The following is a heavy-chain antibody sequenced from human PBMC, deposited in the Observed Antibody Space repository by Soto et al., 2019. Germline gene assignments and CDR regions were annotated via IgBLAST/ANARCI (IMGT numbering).Heavy chain of an antibody. CDR3: ARVSRVGYCSGGSCPYYFDY. V-gene: IGHV3-53*04. CDR2: IYSGGST. Sequence: EVQLVESGGGLVQPGGSLRLSCAASGFTVSSNYMCWVRQAPGKGLEWVSVIYSGGSTYYADSVKGRFTISRHNSKNTLYLQMNSLRAEDTAVYYCARVSRVGYCSGGSCPYYFDYWGQGTLVTVSS. J-gene: IGHJ4*02. D-gene: IGHD2-15*01. CDR1: GFTVSSNY.